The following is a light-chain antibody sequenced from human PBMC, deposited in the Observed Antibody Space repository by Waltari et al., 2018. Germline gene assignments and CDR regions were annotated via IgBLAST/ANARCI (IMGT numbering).Light chain of an antibody. J-gene: IGLJ1*01. CDR2: DVS. CDR3: SSYTSSSTPYV. CDR1: SRHVGGYHY. Sequence: QSALTQPASVSGSPGQSITISCTGTSRHVGGYHYAPGYQQHPGKAPKLMIYDVSNRPSGVSNRFSGSKSGNTASLTISGLQAEDEADYYCSSYTSSSTPYVFGTGTKVTVL. V-gene: IGLV2-14*03.